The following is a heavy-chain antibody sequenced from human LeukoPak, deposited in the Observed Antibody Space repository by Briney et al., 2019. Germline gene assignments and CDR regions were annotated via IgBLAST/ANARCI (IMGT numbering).Heavy chain of an antibody. J-gene: IGHJ4*02. CDR3: ARVHCSTTSCLDY. Sequence: ASVKVSCKASGYTFTSYGISWVRQAPGQGLEWMGWISAYNGNSNYAQKFQGRVTMTTDTSTSTGCMELRSLRSDDTAVYYCARVHCSTTSCLDYWGQGTLVTVSS. CDR1: GYTFTSYG. V-gene: IGHV1-18*01. D-gene: IGHD2-2*01. CDR2: ISAYNGNS.